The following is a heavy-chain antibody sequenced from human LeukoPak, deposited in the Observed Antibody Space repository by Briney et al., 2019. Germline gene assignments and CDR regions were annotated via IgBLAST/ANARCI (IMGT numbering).Heavy chain of an antibody. Sequence: PGGSLRLSCAASGYTFSLYYMKWIRQAPGKGLEWISYISGSSSYIYYADSVKGRFTISRDNAKNSLYLQMNSLRAENTAVDYCARAETTVTRPHWFDSWGQGTLVTVSS. J-gene: IGHJ5*01. V-gene: IGHV3-11*04. CDR2: ISGSSSYI. D-gene: IGHD4-17*01. CDR3: ARAETTVTRPHWFDS. CDR1: GYTFSLYY.